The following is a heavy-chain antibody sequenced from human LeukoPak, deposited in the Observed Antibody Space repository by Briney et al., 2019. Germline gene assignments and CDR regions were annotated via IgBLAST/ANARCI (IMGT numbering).Heavy chain of an antibody. J-gene: IGHJ6*03. Sequence: PGGSLRLSCAASGFTFSNHGMNWVRQAPGKGLEWVSGISPSGDITYYVDSVKGRFTISRDNAKNSLYLQMNSLRAEDTAVYYCARGPSGYFPPYYYYMDVWGKGTTVTVSS. CDR1: GFTFSNHG. V-gene: IGHV3-23*01. CDR3: ARGPSGYFPPYYYYMDV. D-gene: IGHD3-3*01. CDR2: ISPSGDIT.